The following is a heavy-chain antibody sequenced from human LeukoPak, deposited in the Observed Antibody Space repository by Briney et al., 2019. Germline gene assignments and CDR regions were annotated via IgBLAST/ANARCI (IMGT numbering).Heavy chain of an antibody. D-gene: IGHD2-15*01. Sequence: GGSLRVSCAASGFTFVDYAMHWVRQAPGKGLEWVSGISWNSGSLDYADSVAGRFSISRDNAKNSLYLQMNSLRPEDTAFYYCAKDSGGLVDYWGQGTLVTVSS. J-gene: IGHJ4*02. CDR3: AKDSGGLVDY. CDR2: ISWNSGSL. CDR1: GFTFVDYA. V-gene: IGHV3-9*01.